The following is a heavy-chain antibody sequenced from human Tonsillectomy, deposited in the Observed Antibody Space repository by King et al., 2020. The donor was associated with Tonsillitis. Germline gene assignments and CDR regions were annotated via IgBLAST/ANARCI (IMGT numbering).Heavy chain of an antibody. J-gene: IGHJ4*02. CDR1: GYTFTSYY. Sequence: VQLVQSGAEVKRPGASVKVSCKASGYTFTSYYIHWVRQAPGQGLEWMGIINPSGGSTSYAQKFQGRVTMTRDTSTSTVKMELRSLKSDDPAVYYCPRAGPTMVRGVIVSPFDYWGQGTLVTVPS. CDR2: INPSGGST. D-gene: IGHD3-10*01. V-gene: IGHV1-46*01. CDR3: PRAGPTMVRGVIVSPFDY.